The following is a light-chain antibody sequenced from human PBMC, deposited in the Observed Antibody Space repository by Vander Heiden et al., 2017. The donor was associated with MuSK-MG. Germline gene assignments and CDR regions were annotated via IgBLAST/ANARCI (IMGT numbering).Light chain of an antibody. V-gene: IGLV3-1*01. Sequence: SYELSQPPSASVSPGQTASITCSRDKLEVKHISWYQQRTGQSPVLVIYEDVKRPSGISERFSGSNSGNTATLTISGTQALDEANYYCQALDGTMVFGGGTKLTVL. J-gene: IGLJ2*01. CDR2: EDV. CDR3: QALDGTMV. CDR1: KLEVKH.